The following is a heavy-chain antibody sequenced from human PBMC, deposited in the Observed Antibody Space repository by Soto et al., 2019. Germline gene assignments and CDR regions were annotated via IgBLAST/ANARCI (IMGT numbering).Heavy chain of an antibody. CDR1: GGSISSSSYY. Sequence: QLQLQESGPGLVKPSETLSLTCTVSGGSISSSSYYWGWIRQPPGKGLEWIGSIYYSGSTYYNPSLKSRVTISVDTSKNQFSLQLSSVTAADTAVYYCARPSGSYLYYFDYWGQGTLVTVSS. D-gene: IGHD1-26*01. V-gene: IGHV4-39*01. J-gene: IGHJ4*02. CDR2: IYYSGST. CDR3: ARPSGSYLYYFDY.